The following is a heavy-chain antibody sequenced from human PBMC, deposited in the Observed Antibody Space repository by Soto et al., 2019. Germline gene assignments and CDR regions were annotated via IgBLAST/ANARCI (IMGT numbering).Heavy chain of an antibody. CDR1: GGPISSSNW. CDR3: ARASSVLRFLEWSPLYGMDV. V-gene: IGHV4-4*02. J-gene: IGHJ6*02. Sequence: PXETLSLTCSVSGGPISSSNWWSWVRQPPVKGLEWIGEIYHSGSTNYNPSLKSRVTISVDKSKNQFSLKLSSVTAADTAVYYCARASSVLRFLEWSPLYGMDVWGQGTTVTISS. D-gene: IGHD3-3*01. CDR2: IYHSGST.